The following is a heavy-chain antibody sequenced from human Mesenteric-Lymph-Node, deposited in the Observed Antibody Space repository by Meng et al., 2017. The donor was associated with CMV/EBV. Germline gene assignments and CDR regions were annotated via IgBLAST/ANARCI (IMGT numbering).Heavy chain of an antibody. J-gene: IGHJ6*02. CDR3: AKAYHNFWSDYDDYYYGMDV. D-gene: IGHD3-3*01. CDR1: GFTFSGYW. CDR2: IKQDGSEE. Sequence: GGSLRLSCAASGFTFSGYWMSWVRQAPGKGLEWVANIKQDGSEEYYVDSVKGRFIISRDNAKKSLYLQMTSLRAEDTAVYYCAKAYHNFWSDYDDYYYGMDVWGHGTTVTVSS. V-gene: IGHV3-7*03.